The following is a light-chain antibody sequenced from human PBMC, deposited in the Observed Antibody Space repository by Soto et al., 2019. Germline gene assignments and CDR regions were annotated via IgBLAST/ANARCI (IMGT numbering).Light chain of an antibody. CDR2: GAS. CDR1: QSVRSSY. CDR3: QQYDSSPWT. V-gene: IGKV3-20*01. J-gene: IGKJ1*01. Sequence: EIVLTQSPGTLSLSPGERATLSCRASQSVRSSYLAWYQQKPGQAPRLLVYGASNRATGIPDRFSGSGSGRDFALTISRLEPEDFAVYYCQQYDSSPWTFGQGSKVDIK.